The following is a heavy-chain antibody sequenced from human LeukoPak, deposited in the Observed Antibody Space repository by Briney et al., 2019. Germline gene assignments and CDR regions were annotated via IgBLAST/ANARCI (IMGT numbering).Heavy chain of an antibody. V-gene: IGHV1-18*01. CDR2: ISAYNGNT. CDR1: GYTLTSYG. CDR3: ARGDYDFWSGYYNY. Sequence: ASVKVSCKHSGYTLTSYGISRVPQAPGQGLEWMGWISAYNGNTNYAQKLQGRVTMTTDPSTSTAYMELRSLRSDDTAVYYCARGDYDFWSGYYNYWGQGTLVTVSS. J-gene: IGHJ4*02. D-gene: IGHD3-3*01.